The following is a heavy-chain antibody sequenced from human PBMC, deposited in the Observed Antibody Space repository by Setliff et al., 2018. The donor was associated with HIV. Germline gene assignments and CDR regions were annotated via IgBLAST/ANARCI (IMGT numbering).Heavy chain of an antibody. V-gene: IGHV4-39*01. CDR2: LYYSGST. D-gene: IGHD2-21*02. Sequence: LSLTCTVSGGSISSSSYYWGWIRQPPGRGLEWIGSLYYSGSTYYNPSLKSRVTMSVDTSKNQFSLKLSSVTAADTAVYYCARRIAPGWWGGNSGDAFDLWGQGTMVTVSS. CDR1: GGSISSSSYY. J-gene: IGHJ3*01. CDR3: ARRIAPGWWGGNSGDAFDL.